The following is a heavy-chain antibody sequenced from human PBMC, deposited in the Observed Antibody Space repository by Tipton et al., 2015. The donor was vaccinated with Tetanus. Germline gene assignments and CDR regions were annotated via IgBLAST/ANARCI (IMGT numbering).Heavy chain of an antibody. CDR3: AQSRSTSFIGYSYTYYGINV. V-gene: IGHV2-5*01. D-gene: IGHD2-2*01. CDR2: IFSNDDV. Sequence: LVKPTQNLTLTCTFSGFSLSTRGVGVGWIRQPPGKALEWLSMIFSNDDVFYSPSLRDRLTITKDTSRNQVVLTMTNLDPADTATYFCAQSRSTSFIGYSYTYYGINVWGQGTTVTVSS. CDR1: GFSLSTRGVG. J-gene: IGHJ6*02.